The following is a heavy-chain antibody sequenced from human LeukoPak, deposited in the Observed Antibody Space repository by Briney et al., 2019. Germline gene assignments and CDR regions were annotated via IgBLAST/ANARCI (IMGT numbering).Heavy chain of an antibody. V-gene: IGHV3-23*01. D-gene: IGHD2-21*02. J-gene: IGHJ4*02. CDR1: GFTFSSCG. CDR3: ARSTYCGGDCYPALGY. Sequence: GGSLRLSCAASGFTFSSCGMSWVRQTPGKGLEWVSGISGSGGRTYQADSVKGRFTISRDNSKNTLYLQMNSLRDEDTAVYYCARSTYCGGDCYPALGYWGQGTPVTVSS. CDR2: ISGSGGRT.